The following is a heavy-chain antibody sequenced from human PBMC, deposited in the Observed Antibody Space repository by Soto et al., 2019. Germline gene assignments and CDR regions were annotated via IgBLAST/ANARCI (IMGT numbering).Heavy chain of an antibody. CDR1: GFTFSTYT. CDR2: ISNDGVDK. CDR3: ARYSGYMDN. V-gene: IGHV3-30-3*01. D-gene: IGHD5-12*01. J-gene: IGHJ4*02. Sequence: PGGSLRLSCVASGFTFSTYTMYWVRQAPGKGLEWVALISNDGVDKYFADSVKGRFTISRDNAKNSLYLQMSSLRAEDTAVYYCARYSGYMDNWGQGTPVTVSS.